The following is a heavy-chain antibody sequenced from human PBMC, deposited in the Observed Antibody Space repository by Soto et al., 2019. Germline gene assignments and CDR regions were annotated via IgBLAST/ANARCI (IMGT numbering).Heavy chain of an antibody. V-gene: IGHV1-69*12. CDR2: IIPIFGTV. D-gene: IGHD2-2*01. J-gene: IGHJ6*02. CDR3: ARHDCISSSCYYYYYYGMDV. CDR1: GGTFISYA. Sequence: QVQLVQSGAEVKKPGSSVKVSCKASGGTFISYAISWVRQAPGQGLEWMRGIIPIFGTVNYAQKFQGRVTITADESTSTAYMELSSLRSEDTAVYYCARHDCISSSCYYYYYYGMDVWGQGTTVTVSS.